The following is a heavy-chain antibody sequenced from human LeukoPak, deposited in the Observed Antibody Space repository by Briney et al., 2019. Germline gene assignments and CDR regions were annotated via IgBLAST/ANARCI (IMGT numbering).Heavy chain of an antibody. D-gene: IGHD6-25*01. CDR2: INTSGST. CDR1: GGSISSYY. J-gene: IGHJ5*02. V-gene: IGHV4-4*07. CDR3: AREGGDPRWLDP. Sequence: SETLSLTCTVSGGSISSYYWTWIRQPAGKGLEWIGRINTSGSTNYNPSLRSRVTMSVNTSKNQFSLNLTSVTAADTAVYSCAREGGDPRWLDPWGQGTLVTVSS.